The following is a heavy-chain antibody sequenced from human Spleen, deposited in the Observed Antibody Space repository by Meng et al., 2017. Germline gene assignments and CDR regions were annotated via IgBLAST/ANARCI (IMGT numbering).Heavy chain of an antibody. CDR1: GYTFTGYY. CDR3: ARHSSGWNLFDY. V-gene: IGHV1-2*06. D-gene: IGHD6-19*01. J-gene: IGHJ4*02. CDR2: INPNSGGT. Sequence: QGQLVEFGAEVKKPGASVKVSCKASGYTFTGYYMHWVRQAPGQGLEWMGRINPNSGGTNYAQKFQGRVTMTRDTSISTAYMELSRLRSDDTAVYYCARHSSGWNLFDYWGQGTLVTVSS.